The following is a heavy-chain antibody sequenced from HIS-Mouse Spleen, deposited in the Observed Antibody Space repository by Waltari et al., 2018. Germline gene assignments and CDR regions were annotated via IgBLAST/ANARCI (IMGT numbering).Heavy chain of an antibody. V-gene: IGHV3-66*01. CDR1: GFTAGSND. CDR3: ARDIKAAAC. J-gene: IGHJ4*02. CDR2: IYSGGST. D-gene: IGHD6-13*01. Sequence: ELQLVESGGGLVQPGGALGLACAALGFTAGSNDTSWVRQAPGKGLEWVSVIYSGGSTYYADSVKGRFTISRDNSKNTLYLQMNSLRAEDTAVYYCARDIKAAACWGQGTLVTVSS.